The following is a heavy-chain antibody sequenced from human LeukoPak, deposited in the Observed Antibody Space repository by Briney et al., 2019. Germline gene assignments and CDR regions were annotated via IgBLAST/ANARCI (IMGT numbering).Heavy chain of an antibody. CDR3: AKDSSGYYSPDGY. J-gene: IGHJ4*02. Sequence: GGSLRLSCVASGFSFSTYWMHWVRQAPGKGLEWVAFIRYDGSNKYYADSVKGRFTISRDNSKNTLYLQMNSLRAEDTAVYYCAKDSSGYYSPDGYWGQGTLVTVSS. D-gene: IGHD3-22*01. CDR2: IRYDGSNK. V-gene: IGHV3-30*02. CDR1: GFSFSTYW.